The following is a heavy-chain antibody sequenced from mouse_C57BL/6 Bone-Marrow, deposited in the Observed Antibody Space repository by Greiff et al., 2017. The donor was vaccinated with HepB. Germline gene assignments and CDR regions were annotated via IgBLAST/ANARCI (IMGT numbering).Heavy chain of an antibody. V-gene: IGHV14-2*01. CDR2: IEPEDGET. Sequence: EVHLVDSGAELVKPGASVKLSCTASGFNIKDYYMHWVKQRTEQGLEWIGRIEPEDGETKYAPNFQGKATITADTSSNTAYLQLSSLTSEDTDVNYCARGIYYGLRGVPWFAYWGQGTLVTVSA. CDR3: ARGIYYGLRGVPWFAY. J-gene: IGHJ3*01. D-gene: IGHD2-2*01. CDR1: GFNIKDYY.